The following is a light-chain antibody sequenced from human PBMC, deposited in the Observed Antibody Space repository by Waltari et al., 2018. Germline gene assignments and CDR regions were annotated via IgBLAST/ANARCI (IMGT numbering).Light chain of an antibody. J-gene: IGLJ2*01. Sequence: QSALTQPASVSGSPGQSITISCTGTSSDVGGYNYVSWYQQHPGKAPKLMIYDVSNRPSGFSNHFSGSKSGNTASLTISGLQAEDEADYYCSSYTSSSTLVVFGGGTKLTVL. V-gene: IGLV2-14*03. CDR2: DVS. CDR3: SSYTSSSTLVV. CDR1: SSDVGGYNY.